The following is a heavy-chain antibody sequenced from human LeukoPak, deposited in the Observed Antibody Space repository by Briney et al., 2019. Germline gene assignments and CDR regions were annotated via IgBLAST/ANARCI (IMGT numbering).Heavy chain of an antibody. J-gene: IGHJ4*02. V-gene: IGHV3-21*01. CDR3: ASALGYSYGYLDY. CDR2: ISSSSSYI. Sequence: GGSLRLSCAASGFTFSSYSMNWVRQAPGKGLEWVSSISSSSSYIYYADSVKGRFTISRDNAKNSLYLQMNSLRAEDTAVYYCASALGYSYGYLDYWGQGTLVTVPS. CDR1: GFTFSSYS. D-gene: IGHD5-18*01.